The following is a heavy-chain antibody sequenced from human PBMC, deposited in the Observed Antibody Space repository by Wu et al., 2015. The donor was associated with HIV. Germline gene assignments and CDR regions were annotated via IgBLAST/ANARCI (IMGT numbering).Heavy chain of an antibody. CDR1: GYTFTSYG. Sequence: QVQLVQSGAEVKKPGASVKVSCKASGYTFTSYGISWVRQAPGQGLEWMGWISTYNGNTNYAQKFQGRVTMTTDTSTSTAYMDLRSLRSDDTAVYYCATDIRGYNMVAGWFDPWGRREPVGHRLL. CDR2: ISTYNGNT. V-gene: IGHV1-18*01. D-gene: IGHD5-18*01. J-gene: IGHJ5*02. CDR3: ATDIRGYNMVAGWFDP.